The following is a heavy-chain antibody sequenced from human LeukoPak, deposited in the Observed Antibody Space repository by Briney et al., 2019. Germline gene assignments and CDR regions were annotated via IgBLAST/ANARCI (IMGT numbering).Heavy chain of an antibody. D-gene: IGHD4-17*01. V-gene: IGHV1-2*02. CDR3: ARGGLTAVIPYYYYGMDV. J-gene: IGHJ6*02. CDR1: GYTFTGYY. Sequence: ASVKVSCKASGYTFTGYYMHWVLQAPGHGLEWMGWINPNSGGTNYAQKFQGRVTMTRDTSISTAYMELSRLRSDDTAVYYCARGGLTAVIPYYYYGMDVRGQGTTVTVSS. CDR2: INPNSGGT.